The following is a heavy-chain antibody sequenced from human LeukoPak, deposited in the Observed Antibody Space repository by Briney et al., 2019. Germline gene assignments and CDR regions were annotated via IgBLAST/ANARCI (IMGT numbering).Heavy chain of an antibody. Sequence: SETLSLTCTVSGGSISSSSYYWGWIRQPPGKGLEWIGSIYYSGSTYYNPSLKSRVTISVDTSKNQFSLKLSSVTAADTAVYYCATQSGSLYYYYYYMDVWGKGTTVTVSS. V-gene: IGHV4-39*07. CDR1: GGSISSSSYY. CDR2: IYYSGST. J-gene: IGHJ6*03. CDR3: ATQSGSLYYYYYYMDV. D-gene: IGHD3-3*01.